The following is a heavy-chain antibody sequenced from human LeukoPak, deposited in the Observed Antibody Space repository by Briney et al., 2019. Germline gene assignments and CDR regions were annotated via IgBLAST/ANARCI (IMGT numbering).Heavy chain of an antibody. D-gene: IGHD3-22*01. V-gene: IGHV3-48*03. CDR1: GFTFSSYE. CDR2: ISSSGSTI. J-gene: IGHJ3*02. CDR3: ARTNYDSSLGAFDI. Sequence: GGSLRLSCAASGFTFSSYEMNWVRQAPGKGLEWVSYISSSGSTIYYADSVKGRFTISRDNAKNSLYLQMNSLRAEDTAVFYCARTNYDSSLGAFDIWGQGTLVTVSS.